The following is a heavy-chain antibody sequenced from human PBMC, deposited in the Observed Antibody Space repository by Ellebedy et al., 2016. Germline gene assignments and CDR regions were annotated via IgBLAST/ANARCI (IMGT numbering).Heavy chain of an antibody. J-gene: IGHJ4*02. V-gene: IGHV4-39*01. CDR3: GLAVSGTGIFDY. CDR1: GGSITSTDHY. Sequence: GSLRLSXTVSGGSITSTDHYWGWIRQSPGTGLEWIANIYYSLNTYYNPSLKSRVTISADMSKNQFSLTLTSVTAADTAVYYCGLAVSGTGIFDYWGQGALVTVSS. D-gene: IGHD6-19*01. CDR2: IYYSLNT.